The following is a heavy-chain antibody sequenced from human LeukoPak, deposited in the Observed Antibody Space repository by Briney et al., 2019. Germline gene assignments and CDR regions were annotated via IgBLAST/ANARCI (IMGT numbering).Heavy chain of an antibody. D-gene: IGHD3-22*01. J-gene: IGHJ3*02. CDR1: GGSISSSSYY. CDR2: IYYSGST. CDR3: ARGSYDSSGYYFPPGAFDI. Sequence: SETLSLTRTVSGGSISSSSYYWGWIRQPPGKGLEWIGSIYYSGSTYYNPSLKSRVTISVDTSKNQFSLKLSSVSAADTAVYYCARGSYDSSGYYFPPGAFDIWGQGTMVTVSS. V-gene: IGHV4-39*01.